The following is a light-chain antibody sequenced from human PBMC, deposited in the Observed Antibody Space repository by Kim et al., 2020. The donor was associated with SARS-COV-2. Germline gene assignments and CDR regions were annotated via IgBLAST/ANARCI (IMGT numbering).Light chain of an antibody. V-gene: IGKV3-20*01. CDR3: QQYGTSPPT. CDR1: QSVSRSY. Sequence: EIVLTQSPGTLSLSPGERATLSCRASQSVSRSYLAWYRQKPGQAPRLLIYGAASRATGIPDRFSGSGSGTDFTLTISRLEPEDFAVYYCQQYGTSPPTFGQGTKVDIK. J-gene: IGKJ1*01. CDR2: GAA.